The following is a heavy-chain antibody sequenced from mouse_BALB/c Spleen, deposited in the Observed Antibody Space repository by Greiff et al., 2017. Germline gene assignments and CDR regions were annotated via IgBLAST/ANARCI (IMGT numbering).Heavy chain of an antibody. D-gene: IGHD2-3*01. V-gene: IGHV5-6-3*01. CDR3: ARGDGYSYAMDY. Sequence: EVMLVESGGGLVQPGGSLTLSCAASGFTFSSYGMSWVRQTPDKRLELVATINSNGGSTYYPDSVKGRFTISRDNAKNTLYLQMSSLKSEDTAMYYCARGDGYSYAMDYWGQGTSVTVSS. CDR2: INSNGGST. J-gene: IGHJ4*01. CDR1: GFTFSSYG.